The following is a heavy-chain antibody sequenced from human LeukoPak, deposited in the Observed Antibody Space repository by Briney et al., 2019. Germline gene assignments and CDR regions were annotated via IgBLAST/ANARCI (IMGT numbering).Heavy chain of an antibody. CDR1: GYTFTGYY. CDR3: ARGLMVRGVIQFDY. J-gene: IGHJ4*02. D-gene: IGHD3-10*01. CDR2: INPNSGGT. Sequence: ASVKVSCKASGYTFTGYYMHWVRQAPGQGLEWMGWINPNSGGTNYAQKFQGRVTMTRDTSISTAYMELSRLRSDDTAVYYCARGLMVRGVIQFDYWGRGTLVTVSS. V-gene: IGHV1-2*02.